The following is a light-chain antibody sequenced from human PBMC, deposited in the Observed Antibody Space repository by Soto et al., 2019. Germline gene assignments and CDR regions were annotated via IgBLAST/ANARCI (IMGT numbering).Light chain of an antibody. CDR1: SSNIGAGYD. V-gene: IGLV1-40*01. CDR2: GNS. Sequence: QLVLTQPPSVSGAPGQRVTISCTGSSSNIGAGYDVHWYQQLPGTAPKLLIYGNSNRPSGVPDRFSGSKSGTSASLAITGLQAEDEADYYCQSYDSSLSGLVFGGGTKVTGL. CDR3: QSYDSSLSGLV. J-gene: IGLJ2*01.